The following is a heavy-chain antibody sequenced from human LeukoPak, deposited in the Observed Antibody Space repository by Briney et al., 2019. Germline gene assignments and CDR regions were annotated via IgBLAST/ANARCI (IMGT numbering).Heavy chain of an antibody. CDR3: ARERTAMVTGFDY. Sequence: PGGSLRLSCAASGFTVSSNYMSWVRQAPGKGVEWVSVIYSACSTYYADSVTGRFTISRDNSKNTLYLQMNSLRAEDTAVYYCARERTAMVTGFDYWGQGTLVTVSS. CDR2: IYSACST. J-gene: IGHJ4*02. V-gene: IGHV3-66*01. CDR1: GFTVSSNY. D-gene: IGHD5-18*01.